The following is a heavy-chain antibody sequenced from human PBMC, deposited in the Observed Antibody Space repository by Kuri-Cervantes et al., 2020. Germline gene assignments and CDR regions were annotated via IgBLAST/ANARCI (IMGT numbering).Heavy chain of an antibody. CDR2: INPNSGGT. V-gene: IGHV1-2*04. CDR1: GYTFTGYY. Sequence: ASVKVSCKASGYTFTGYYMHWVRQAPGQGLEWMGWINPNSGGTNYAQKFQGWVTMTRDTSASTAYMELSSLRSEDTAVYYCARGREGVYCSSTSCTYYYYYYYMDVWGKGTTVTVSS. D-gene: IGHD2-2*01. CDR3: ARGREGVYCSSTSCTYYYYYYYMDV. J-gene: IGHJ6*03.